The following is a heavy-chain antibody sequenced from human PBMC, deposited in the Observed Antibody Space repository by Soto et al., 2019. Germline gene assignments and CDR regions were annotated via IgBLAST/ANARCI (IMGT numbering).Heavy chain of an antibody. CDR3: DIRGLSKREVRGYFDY. D-gene: IGHD3-10*01. V-gene: IGHV3-23*01. J-gene: IGHJ4*02. CDR1: GFTLSTYD. CDR2: ISGSGDGT. Sequence: GASLGPSCAHSGFTLSTYDMASVCLAPLNVLEWVSAISGSGDGTNYGDSLKGRFIISRDDSKNTLFMQMNSLRVEDTAVYYCDIRGLSKREVRGYFDYWGRGTMVTDS.